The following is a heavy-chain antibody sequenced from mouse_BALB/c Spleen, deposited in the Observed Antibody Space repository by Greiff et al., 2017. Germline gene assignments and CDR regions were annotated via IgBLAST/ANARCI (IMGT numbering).Heavy chain of an antibody. CDR2: ISSGGSYT. Sequence: EVQLVESGGDLVKPGGSLKLSCAASGFTFSSYGMSWVRQTPDKRLEWVATISSGGSYTYYPDSVKGRFTISRDNAKNTLYLQMSSLKSEDTAMYYCASASYYGYDGFDYWGQGTTLTVSS. CDR1: GFTFSSYG. CDR3: ASASYYGYDGFDY. D-gene: IGHD2-2*01. J-gene: IGHJ2*01. V-gene: IGHV5-6*01.